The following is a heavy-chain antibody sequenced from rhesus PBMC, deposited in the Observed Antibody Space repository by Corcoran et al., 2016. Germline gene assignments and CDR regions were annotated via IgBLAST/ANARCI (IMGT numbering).Heavy chain of an antibody. V-gene: IGHV3S22*01. CDR2: LRNKANGCTA. Sequence: EVQLVESGGGLVQPGGSLRLSCAASGFTFSDSYMSWVRQAPGKGPEWLGCLRNKANGCTAEYAASVKGSFTSSRDESKIIASLQMNSLKTDDSAVYYCARSRGSGSYYSPSYGLDSWGQGVVVTVSS. CDR3: ARSRGSGSYYSPSYGLDS. D-gene: IGHD3-16*01. J-gene: IGHJ6*01. CDR1: GFTFSDSY.